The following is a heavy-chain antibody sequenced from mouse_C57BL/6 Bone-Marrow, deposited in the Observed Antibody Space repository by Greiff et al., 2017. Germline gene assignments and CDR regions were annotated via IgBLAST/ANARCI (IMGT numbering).Heavy chain of an antibody. CDR1: GYNFISYW. CDR2: IYPYDSEP. V-gene: IGHV1-61*01. D-gene: IGHD2-3*01. CDR3: AIWGGYYGY. J-gene: IGHJ2*01. Sequence: VQLQQPGAELVRPGSSVKLSCKASGYNFISYWMDWVKQRPGQGLEWIGNIYPYDSEPHYNQKFKDKATLTVDKSSSTAYLQLSSLTSEYSAVYFGAIWGGYYGYCGQGTAPTVTS.